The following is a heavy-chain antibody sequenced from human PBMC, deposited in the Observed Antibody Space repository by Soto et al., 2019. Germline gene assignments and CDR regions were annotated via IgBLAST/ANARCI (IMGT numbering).Heavy chain of an antibody. D-gene: IGHD3-3*01. CDR2: ISSSSSYI. CDR1: GFTFSSYS. V-gene: IGHV3-21*01. J-gene: IGHJ4*02. CDR3: ARPFFWSGNHNPFDY. Sequence: GGSLRLSCAASGFTFSSYSMNWVRQAPGKGLEWVSSISSSSSYIYYADSVKGRFTISRDNAKNSLYLQMNSLRAEDTAVYYCARPFFWSGNHNPFDYWGQGTLVTVSS.